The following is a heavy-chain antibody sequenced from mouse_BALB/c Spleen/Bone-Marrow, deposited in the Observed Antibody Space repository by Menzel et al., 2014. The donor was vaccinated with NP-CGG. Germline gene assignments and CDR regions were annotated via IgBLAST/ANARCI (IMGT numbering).Heavy chain of an antibody. CDR1: GFNIKDTY. V-gene: IGHV14-3*02. Sequence: EVQLQQSGAELVKPGASVKLSCTASGFNIKDTYMHWVKQRPEQGLEWIGRIDPANCNTKYDPKFQGKATITADTSSNTAYLQLSSLTSEDTAVYYCAAYYYGTYGLAYWGQGTLVTVSA. D-gene: IGHD1-1*01. CDR2: IDPANCNT. J-gene: IGHJ3*01. CDR3: AAYYYGTYGLAY.